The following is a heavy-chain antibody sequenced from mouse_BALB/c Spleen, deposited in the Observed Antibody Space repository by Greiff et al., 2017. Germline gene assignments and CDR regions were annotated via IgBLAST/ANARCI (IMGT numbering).Heavy chain of an antibody. CDR1: GYTFTNYW. D-gene: IGHD1-2*01. Sequence: VQLQQSGAELVRPGTSVKISCKASGYTFTNYWLGWVKQRPGHGLEWIGDIYPGGGYTNYNEKFKGKATLTADTSSSTAYMQLSSLTSEDSAVYFCASGSLITTATSAMDYWGQGTSVTVSS. CDR2: IYPGGGYT. CDR3: ASGSLITTATSAMDY. V-gene: IGHV1-63*02. J-gene: IGHJ4*01.